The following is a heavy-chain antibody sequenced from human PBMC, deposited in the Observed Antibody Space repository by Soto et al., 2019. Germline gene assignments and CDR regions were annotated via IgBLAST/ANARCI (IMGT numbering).Heavy chain of an antibody. Sequence: EVQLLESGGGLVQPGGSLRLSCATSGFSFSNYGMNWVRQAPGKGLEWVSGITKTGRSTFIADSVRGRFTISRDNLKNIMYLQMNCLPVDARALYYCTIDAELCDFAFDKWGQGTMGTATS. CDR3: TIDAELCDFAFDK. CDR1: GFSFSNYG. CDR2: ITKTGRST. V-gene: IGHV3-23*01. D-gene: IGHD3-3*01. J-gene: IGHJ3*02.